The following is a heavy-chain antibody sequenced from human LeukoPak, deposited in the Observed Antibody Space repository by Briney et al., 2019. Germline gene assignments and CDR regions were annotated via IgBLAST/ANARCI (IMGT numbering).Heavy chain of an antibody. Sequence: SETLSLTCTVSGGSISSYYWRWIRQPPGKGLEWIGYIYYSGSTNYNPSLKSRVTISVDTSKNQFSLKLSSVTAADTAVYYRASSSGWTSFDYWGQGTLVTVSS. CDR2: IYYSGST. V-gene: IGHV4-59*01. CDR3: ASSSGWTSFDY. CDR1: GGSISSYY. J-gene: IGHJ4*02. D-gene: IGHD6-19*01.